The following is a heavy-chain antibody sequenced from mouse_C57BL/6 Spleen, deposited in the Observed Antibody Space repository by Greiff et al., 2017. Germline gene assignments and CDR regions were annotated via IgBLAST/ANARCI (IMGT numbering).Heavy chain of an antibody. Sequence: QVHVKQSGAELVKPGASVKISCKASGYAFSSYWMNWVKQRPGKGLEWIGQIYPGDGDTNYNGKFKGKATLTADKSSSTAYMQLSSLTSEDSAVYFCARAGTGAWFAYWGQGTLVTVSA. D-gene: IGHD4-1*01. J-gene: IGHJ3*01. CDR3: ARAGTGAWFAY. V-gene: IGHV1-80*01. CDR1: GYAFSSYW. CDR2: IYPGDGDT.